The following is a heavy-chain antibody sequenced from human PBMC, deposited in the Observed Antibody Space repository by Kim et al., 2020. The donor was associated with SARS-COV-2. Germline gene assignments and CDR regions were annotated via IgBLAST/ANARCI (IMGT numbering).Heavy chain of an antibody. V-gene: IGHV4-59*08. CDR2: IYYSGST. CDR1: GGSISSYY. J-gene: IGHJ4*02. Sequence: SETLSLTCTVSGGSISSYYWSWIRQPPGKGLEWIGYIYYSGSTDYNPSLKSPVTISVDTSKNQFSLKLSSVTAADTAMYYCARLQGSGWYLDYWGQGTL. CDR3: ARLQGSGWYLDY. D-gene: IGHD6-19*01.